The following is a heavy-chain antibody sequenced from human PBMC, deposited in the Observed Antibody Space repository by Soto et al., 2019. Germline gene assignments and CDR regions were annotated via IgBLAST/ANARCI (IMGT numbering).Heavy chain of an antibody. Sequence: AASVKVSCKASGGTFSSYAISWVRQAPGQGLEWMGGIIPIFGTANYAQKFQGRVTITADESTSTAYMELSSLRSEDTAVYYCARDPVAISLPGRYYYGMDAWGQG. CDR1: GGTFSSYA. CDR3: ARDPVAISLPGRYYYGMDA. V-gene: IGHV1-69*13. CDR2: IIPIFGTA. J-gene: IGHJ6*02. D-gene: IGHD3-9*01.